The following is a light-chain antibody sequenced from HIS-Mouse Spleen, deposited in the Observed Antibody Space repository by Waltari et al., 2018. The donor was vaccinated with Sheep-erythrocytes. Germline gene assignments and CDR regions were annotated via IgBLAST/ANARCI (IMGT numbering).Light chain of an antibody. CDR3: CSYAGSYNHV. CDR1: SSDVGGYNY. V-gene: IGLV2-11*01. Sequence: QSALTQPRSVSGSPGQSVTISCTGTSSDVGGYNYVSWYQQHPGKAPKLMIYDVSKRPSGFPDRFSGSKSGKTASLTISGLQAEDEADYYCCSYAGSYNHVFATGTKVTVL. J-gene: IGLJ1*01. CDR2: DVS.